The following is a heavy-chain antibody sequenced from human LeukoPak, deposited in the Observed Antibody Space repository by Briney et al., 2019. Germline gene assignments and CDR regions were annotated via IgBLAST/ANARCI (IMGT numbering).Heavy chain of an antibody. CDR2: ISGSGGST. D-gene: IGHD6-13*01. V-gene: IGHV3-23*01. Sequence: GGSLRLSCAASGFTFSSYAMSWVRQAPGKGLEWVSAISGSGGSTYYADSVKGRFTISRDNSKNTLYLQMNSLRAEDTAVYYCAKILGDSSSWYRLSDAFDIWGQGTMVTVSS. CDR3: AKILGDSSSWYRLSDAFDI. CDR1: GFTFSSYA. J-gene: IGHJ3*02.